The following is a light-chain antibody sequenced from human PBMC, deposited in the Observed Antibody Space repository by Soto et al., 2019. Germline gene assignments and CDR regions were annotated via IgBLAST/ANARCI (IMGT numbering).Light chain of an antibody. Sequence: EIVLTQSPATLSLSPGERATLSCRASQSVRNYLAWYQQKPGQAPRLLIYDASTRASGIPVRFSGTGYGTDFTLTVSRLEPGDFAVYYCQQRSNWPLLTFGGGTKVEIK. CDR1: QSVRNY. J-gene: IGKJ4*01. V-gene: IGKV3-11*01. CDR2: DAS. CDR3: QQRSNWPLLT.